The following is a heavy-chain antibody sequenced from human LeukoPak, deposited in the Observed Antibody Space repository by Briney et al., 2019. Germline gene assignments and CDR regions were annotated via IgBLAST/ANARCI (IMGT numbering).Heavy chain of an antibody. V-gene: IGHV5-51*01. CDR2: VYPGDSDT. CDR1: GYSFTSYW. D-gene: IGHD3-22*01. Sequence: GESLKISCKGSGYSFTSYWIGWVRQMPGKGLEWMGIVYPGDSDTKYSPSFQGQVIISADKSISTAYLQWSSLKASDTAMYYCASLSYYDSSGAFDYWGQGTLVTVSS. CDR3: ASLSYYDSSGAFDY. J-gene: IGHJ4*02.